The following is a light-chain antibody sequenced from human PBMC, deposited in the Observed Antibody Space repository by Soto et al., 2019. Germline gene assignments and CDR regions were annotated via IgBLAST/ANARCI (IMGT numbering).Light chain of an antibody. V-gene: IGKV1-33*01. CDR2: DAS. J-gene: IGKJ5*01. CDR1: QSINNY. Sequence: DIQMTQSPSSLSASVGDRVTITCRASQSINNYLNWDQQKPGRAPKLLIYDASNLEAGVPSRFRGSGSGTDFTFTSSRLQPEDIATYYCQQYENRPTFGQGTRLEI. CDR3: QQYENRPT.